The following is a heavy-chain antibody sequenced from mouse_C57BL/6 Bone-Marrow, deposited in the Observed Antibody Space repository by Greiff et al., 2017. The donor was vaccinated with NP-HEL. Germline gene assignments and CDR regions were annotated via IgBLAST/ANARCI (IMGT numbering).Heavy chain of an antibody. CDR3: ARSTTVVATTGNFDY. D-gene: IGHD1-1*01. CDR2: IYPRSGNT. Sequence: QVHVQQSGAELARPGASVKLSCKASGYTFTSYGISWVKQRTGQGLEWIGEIYPRSGNTYYNEKFKGKATLTADKSSSTAYMELRSLTSEDSAVYFCARSTTVVATTGNFDYWGQGTTLTVSS. J-gene: IGHJ2*01. V-gene: IGHV1-81*01. CDR1: GYTFTSYG.